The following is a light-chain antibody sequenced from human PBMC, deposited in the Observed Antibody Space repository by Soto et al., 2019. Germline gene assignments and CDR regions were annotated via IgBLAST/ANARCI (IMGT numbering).Light chain of an antibody. CDR3: QQYYNWPPLYT. J-gene: IGKJ2*01. CDR1: QSVSIN. CDR2: EAS. V-gene: IGKV3D-15*01. Sequence: EIVLTQSPATLSVSPGERATLSCRASQSVSINLAWYQQKPGQAPRFLIYEASTRATGIPARFSGSGSGTEFTLTISSLQSEDSAIYYCQQYYNWPPLYTVGQGTKLEIK.